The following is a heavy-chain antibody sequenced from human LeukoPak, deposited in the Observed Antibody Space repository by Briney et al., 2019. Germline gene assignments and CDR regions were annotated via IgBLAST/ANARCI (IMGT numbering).Heavy chain of an antibody. Sequence: SETLSLTCTVSGGSISSYYWSWIRQPPGKGLEWIGYIYYSGSTNYNPSLKSRVTISVDTSKNRFSLKLSSVTAADTAVYYCARSGTGYSYGYDYYGMDVWGQGTTVTVSS. J-gene: IGHJ6*02. D-gene: IGHD5-18*01. CDR2: IYYSGST. V-gene: IGHV4-59*01. CDR1: GGSISSYY. CDR3: ARSGTGYSYGYDYYGMDV.